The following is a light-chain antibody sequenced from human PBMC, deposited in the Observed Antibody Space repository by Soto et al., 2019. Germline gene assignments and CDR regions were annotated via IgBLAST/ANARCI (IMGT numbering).Light chain of an antibody. CDR2: EVS. J-gene: IGLJ2*01. Sequence: QSVLTQPASVSGSPGQSITVSCTGTSSDVGGFKYVSWYQQSPGKAPKLIIYEVSNRPSRVSNRFSGSKSGNTASLTISGLQAEDEADYYCSSYTSTSTHVVFGGGTKLTVL. CDR3: SSYTSTSTHVV. CDR1: SSDVGGFKY. V-gene: IGLV2-14*01.